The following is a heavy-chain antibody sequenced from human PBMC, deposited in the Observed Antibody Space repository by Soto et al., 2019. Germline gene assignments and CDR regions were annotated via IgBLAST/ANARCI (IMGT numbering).Heavy chain of an antibody. V-gene: IGHV1-3*01. J-gene: IGHJ5*02. D-gene: IGHD2-21*01. CDR1: GDTFTSYG. Sequence: GSVEVACKASGDTFTSYGMQWVRQAPGQRLEWMGWINAGNGNTKYSQKFQGRVTITRDTSASTAYMELSSLRSEDTAVYYCAIFPPARFDPWGRATLVTVPS. CDR3: AIFPPARFDP. CDR2: INAGNGNT.